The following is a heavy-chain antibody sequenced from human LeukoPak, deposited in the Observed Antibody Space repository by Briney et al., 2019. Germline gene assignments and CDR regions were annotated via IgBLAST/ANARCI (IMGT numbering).Heavy chain of an antibody. Sequence: GGSLRLSCAASGFTFSDYYMSWIRQAPGKGLEWVSYISSSSSYTNYADSVKGRFTISRDNAKNSLYLQMNSLRAEDTAVYYCARNAAVVVPAAMGYYYGMDVWGKGTTVTVSS. V-gene: IGHV3-11*06. J-gene: IGHJ6*04. CDR3: ARNAAVVVPAAMGYYYGMDV. D-gene: IGHD2-2*01. CDR2: ISSSSSYT. CDR1: GFTFSDYY.